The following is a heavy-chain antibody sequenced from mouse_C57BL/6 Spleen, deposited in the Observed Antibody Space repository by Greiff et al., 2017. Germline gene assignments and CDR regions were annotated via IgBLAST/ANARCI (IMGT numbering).Heavy chain of an antibody. Sequence: QVQLQQPGAELVKPGASVKLSCKASGYTFTSYWMHWVKQRPGQGLEWIGMIHPNSGSKNYNEKFKSKATLTVDKSSSTAYLQHSSLTYEDSAVYYCERAPIDDWGKGTTVTVSS. V-gene: IGHV1-64*01. CDR1: GYTFTSYW. CDR3: ERAPIDD. CDR2: IHPNSGSK. J-gene: IGHJ1*03.